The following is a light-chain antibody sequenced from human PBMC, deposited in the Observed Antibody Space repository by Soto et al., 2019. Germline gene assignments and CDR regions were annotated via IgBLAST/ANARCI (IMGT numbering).Light chain of an antibody. Sequence: QSALTQPASVSGSPGQSITISCTGTSSDVGGYWYVSWYQQHPGKAPKLIIADVSYRPSGISDRFSGSKSGNSASLTSSGLQPEDEAYYYCCSFSTGGSLVFGTGTKVTVL. CDR2: DVS. CDR3: CSFSTGGSLV. CDR1: SSDVGGYWY. J-gene: IGLJ1*01. V-gene: IGLV2-14*03.